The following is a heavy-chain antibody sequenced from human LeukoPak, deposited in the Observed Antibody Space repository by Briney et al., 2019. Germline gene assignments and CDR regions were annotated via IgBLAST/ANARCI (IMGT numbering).Heavy chain of an antibody. V-gene: IGHV4-39*07. J-gene: IGHJ4*02. CDR2: IYYSGTT. CDR1: GGSISSSSYY. Sequence: SETLSLTCIVSGGSISSSSYYWDWIRQPPGKGLEWIGSIYYSGTTYSNPSLKSRVTISVDTSKNQFSLKLSSVTAADTAVYYCARASEMTTIRSPFDYWGQGTLVTVSS. CDR3: ARASEMTTIRSPFDY. D-gene: IGHD5-24*01.